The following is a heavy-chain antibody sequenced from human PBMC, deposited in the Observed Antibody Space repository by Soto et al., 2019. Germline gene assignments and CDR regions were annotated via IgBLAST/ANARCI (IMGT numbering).Heavy chain of an antibody. CDR3: AKDQGYDSSGYYSDY. Sequence: PGGSLRLSCAASGFTFSSYAMSWVRQAPGKGLGWVSTISGSGFRPYYADSVKGRFTISRDNSKNTLYLQMSSLRAEDTAVYYCAKDQGYDSSGYYSDYWGQGTLVTVS. J-gene: IGHJ4*02. CDR2: ISGSGFRP. D-gene: IGHD3-22*01. V-gene: IGHV3-23*01. CDR1: GFTFSSYA.